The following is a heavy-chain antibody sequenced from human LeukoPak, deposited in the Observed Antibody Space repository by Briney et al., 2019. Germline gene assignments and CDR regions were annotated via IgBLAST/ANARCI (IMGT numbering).Heavy chain of an antibody. D-gene: IGHD5-18*01. CDR1: GYTFTGYY. CDR2: INPNSGGT. CDR3: ARDRTGYSYVFDP. Sequence: GASVKVSSKASGYTFTGYYMHWVRQAPGQGLEWMGWINPNSGGTNYAQKFQGRVTMIRDTSISTAYMELSRLRSDDTAVYYCARDRTGYSYVFDPWGQGTLVTVSS. V-gene: IGHV1-2*02. J-gene: IGHJ5*02.